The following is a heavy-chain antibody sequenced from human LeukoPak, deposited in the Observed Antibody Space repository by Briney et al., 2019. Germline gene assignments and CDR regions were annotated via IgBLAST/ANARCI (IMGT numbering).Heavy chain of an antibody. CDR1: GYSISSGYY. J-gene: IGHJ4*02. CDR2: IYHSGST. CDR3: AKDFGPWSGGSGSNRFDY. D-gene: IGHD3-10*01. Sequence: SETLSLTCTVSGYSISSGYYWGWIRQPPGKGLEWIGSIYHSGSTYYNPSLKSRVTISVDTSKNQFSLKLSSVTAADTAVYYCAKDFGPWSGGSGSNRFDYWGQGTLVTVSS. V-gene: IGHV4-38-2*02.